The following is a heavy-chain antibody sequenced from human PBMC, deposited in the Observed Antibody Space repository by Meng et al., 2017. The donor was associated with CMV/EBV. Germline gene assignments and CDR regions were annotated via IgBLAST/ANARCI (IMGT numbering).Heavy chain of an antibody. CDR2: IYSGGST. CDR3: ARGGYYDFWSGYLSSRAYNWFDP. D-gene: IGHD3-3*01. Sequence: GGSLRLSCAASGFTVSSNYMSWVRQAPGKGLEWVSVIYSGGSTYYADSVKGRFTISRDNSKNTLYLQMNSLRAEDTAVYYCARGGYYDFWSGYLSSRAYNWFDPWSQGTLVTVSS. V-gene: IGHV3-53*01. CDR1: GFTVSSNY. J-gene: IGHJ5*02.